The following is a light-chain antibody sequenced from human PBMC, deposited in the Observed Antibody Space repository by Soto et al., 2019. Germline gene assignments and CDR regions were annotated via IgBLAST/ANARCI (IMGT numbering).Light chain of an antibody. CDR2: GSS. Sequence: DIQMTQSPSSLSASVGDRVTITCRASQAIRNDLAWYQQKPGRAPKRLIYGSSTLQSGVPSRFSGSGSGTEFTLTISSLQPDDFATYYCQQYNSYSTFGQGTKVDIK. CDR1: QAIRND. V-gene: IGKV1-17*01. J-gene: IGKJ1*01. CDR3: QQYNSYST.